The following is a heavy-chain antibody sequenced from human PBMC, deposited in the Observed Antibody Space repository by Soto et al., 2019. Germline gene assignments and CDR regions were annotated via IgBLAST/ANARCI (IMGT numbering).Heavy chain of an antibody. CDR3: ARDPHVLRFLEWLSDDYYGMDV. Sequence: GGSLRISCAASGFTFSSYSMNWFRQAPGKGLEWVSSISSSSSYIYYADSVKGRFTISRDNAKNSLYLQMNSLRAEDTAVYYCARDPHVLRFLEWLSDDYYGMDVWGQGTTVTVSS. CDR1: GFTFSSYS. D-gene: IGHD3-3*01. J-gene: IGHJ6*02. CDR2: ISSSSSYI. V-gene: IGHV3-21*04.